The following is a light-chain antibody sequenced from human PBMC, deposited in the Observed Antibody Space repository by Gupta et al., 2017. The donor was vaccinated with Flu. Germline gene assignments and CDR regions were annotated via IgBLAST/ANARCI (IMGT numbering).Light chain of an antibody. CDR1: QSGLHSSNNRNY. V-gene: IGKV4-1*01. J-gene: IGKJ4*01. CDR3: QQYYSTPLV. CDR2: WAS. Sequence: SLGERTTINCKSSQSGLHSSNNRNYLAWYQQKPGQPPKLLIYWASTRESGFPDRFSGSGSGTDFTLTISSRQAEDVAVYYCQQYYSTPLVFGGGTKVEIK.